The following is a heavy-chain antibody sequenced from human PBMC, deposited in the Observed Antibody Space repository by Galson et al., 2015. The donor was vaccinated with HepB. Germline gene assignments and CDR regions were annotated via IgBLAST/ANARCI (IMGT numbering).Heavy chain of an antibody. CDR1: AFTFSTYW. V-gene: IGHV3-7*01. CDR2: IRGDGGEK. Sequence: SLRLSCAGSAFTFSTYWMGWVRQAPGKGLEWVANIRGDGGEKYYVDSVKGRFTISRDRSENTVHLQMNGLRTEDTAVYYCARDFGSSGWYNWFDPWGQGTLVVVSS. J-gene: IGHJ5*02. CDR3: ARDFGSSGWYNWFDP. D-gene: IGHD6-6*01.